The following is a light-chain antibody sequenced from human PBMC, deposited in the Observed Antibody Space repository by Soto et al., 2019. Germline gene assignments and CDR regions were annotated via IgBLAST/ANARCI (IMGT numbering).Light chain of an antibody. CDR3: SSYTSSSTLV. J-gene: IGLJ2*01. CDR2: EVS. V-gene: IGLV2-14*01. CDR1: SSDVGGYNY. Sequence: QSALTQPASVSGSPGQSITISCTGSSSDVGGYNYVSWYQQHPSKAPKLMIYEVSNRPSGISNRFSGSKSGNTASLTLSGLQAEDEADYYCSSYTSSSTLVFGGGTQLTVL.